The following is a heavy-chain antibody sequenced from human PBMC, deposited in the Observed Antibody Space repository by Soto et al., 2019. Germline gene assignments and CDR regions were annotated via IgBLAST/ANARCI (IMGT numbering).Heavy chain of an antibody. Sequence: EVQLLESGGGLVQPGGSLRLSCAASGFTFSSYTMSWVRQAPVTGLEWVSVISGSGDSTYYSDSVKGRFTISRDNSKNTLYLQINSLRDEDTAVYYCARRTSGWYLDYWGQGTMVIVSS. V-gene: IGHV3-23*01. J-gene: IGHJ4*02. CDR1: GFTFSSYT. CDR3: ARRTSGWYLDY. D-gene: IGHD6-19*01. CDR2: ISGSGDST.